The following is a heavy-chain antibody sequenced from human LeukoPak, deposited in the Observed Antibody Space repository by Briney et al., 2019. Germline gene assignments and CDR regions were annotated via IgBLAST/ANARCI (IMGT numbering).Heavy chain of an antibody. J-gene: IGHJ3*02. V-gene: IGHV4-59*01. Sequence: SETLSLTCTVSGGSIGSYYWSWIRQPPGKGLEWIGYIYYSGSTNYNPSLKSRVTISVDTSKNQFSLKLSSVTAADTAVYYRARTRETLGYCSSTSCYGAFDIWGQGTMVTVSS. CDR2: IYYSGST. CDR3: ARTRETLGYCSSTSCYGAFDI. CDR1: GGSIGSYY. D-gene: IGHD2-2*01.